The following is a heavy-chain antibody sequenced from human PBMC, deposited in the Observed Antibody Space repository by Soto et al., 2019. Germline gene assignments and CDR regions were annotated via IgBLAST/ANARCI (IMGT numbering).Heavy chain of an antibody. CDR1: GFTFSSYG. J-gene: IGHJ4*02. Sequence: QVQLVESGGGVVQPGRSLRLSCAASGFTFSSYGMHWVRQAPGKGLEWVAVIWYDGSDKFYADSVKGRFTISRDNSKNTLYLQMHSLTAEDTAVYYRAKGGGTTLPLDSWGQGTLVTVSS. CDR3: AKGGGTTLPLDS. D-gene: IGHD1-7*01. CDR2: IWYDGSDK. V-gene: IGHV3-33*06.